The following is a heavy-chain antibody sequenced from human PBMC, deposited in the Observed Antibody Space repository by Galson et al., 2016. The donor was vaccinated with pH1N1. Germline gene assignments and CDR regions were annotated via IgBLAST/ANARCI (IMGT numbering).Heavy chain of an antibody. Sequence: SLRLSCAASGFTFSSYGMHWVRQAPGKGLEWVAVISYDGSKKYYADSVKGRFTISRDNSKNTLYLQMNSLRAEDTAVYYCAKPIYVSGGFDPWGQGTLVTVSS. J-gene: IGHJ5*02. D-gene: IGHD3-10*01. CDR3: AKPIYVSGGFDP. CDR2: ISYDGSKK. V-gene: IGHV3-30*18. CDR1: GFTFSSYG.